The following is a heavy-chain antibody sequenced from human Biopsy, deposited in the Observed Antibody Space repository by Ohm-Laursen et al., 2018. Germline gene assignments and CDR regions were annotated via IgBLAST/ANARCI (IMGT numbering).Heavy chain of an antibody. J-gene: IGHJ4*02. CDR2: INPRSGNT. D-gene: IGHD3-22*01. V-gene: IGHV1-46*01. CDR1: GYTFTEYY. CDR3: AKNYDPLYYDTSGLFDY. Sequence: GASVKVSCKASGYTFTEYYINWVRQAPGQGLEWMGIINPRSGNTGYSQKFQVRVTMTTDTSTSTVYMELSSLSSEDTAVYYCAKNYDPLYYDTSGLFDYWGRGTLVTVSS.